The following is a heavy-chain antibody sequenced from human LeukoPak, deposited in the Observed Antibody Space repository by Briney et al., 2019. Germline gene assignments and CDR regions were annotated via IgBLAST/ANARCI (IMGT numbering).Heavy chain of an antibody. CDR1: GGSVSSGSYY. Sequence: SETLSLTCTVSGGSVSSGSYYWSWIRQPPGKGLEWIGYIYYSGSTNYNPSLKSRVTISVDTSKNQFSLKLSSVTAADTAVYYCARESITMVRGVMDYWGQGTLVTVSS. D-gene: IGHD3-10*01. CDR2: IYYSGST. V-gene: IGHV4-61*01. CDR3: ARESITMVRGVMDY. J-gene: IGHJ4*02.